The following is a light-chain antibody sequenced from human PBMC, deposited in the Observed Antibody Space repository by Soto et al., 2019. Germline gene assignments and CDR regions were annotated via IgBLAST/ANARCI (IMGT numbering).Light chain of an antibody. V-gene: IGKV3-20*01. J-gene: IGKJ1*01. CDR2: GAS. CDR3: QQYGSLWT. CDR1: QSVSSSY. Sequence: EIVMTQSPATLSVSPGERATLSCRASQSVSSSYLAWYQQKPGQAPSLLIYGASSRATGIPDRFSGSGSGTDFTLTISRMEPEDLAVYYCQQYGSLWTFGQGTNVDI.